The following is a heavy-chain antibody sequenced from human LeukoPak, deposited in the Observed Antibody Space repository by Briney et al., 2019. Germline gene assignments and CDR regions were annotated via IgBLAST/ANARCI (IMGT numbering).Heavy chain of an antibody. V-gene: IGHV3-30*02. CDR3: ARAAGGKTFGEVIVSTHRPNIDY. CDR1: GFTFSCYG. Sequence: GGSLRLSCAASGFTFSCYGMHWVRQAPGKELAGVAFIRHDGSKKYHAASVKDRITISRDNSKNMLYLQMNSLRAEDTAVYYCARAAGGKTFGEVIVSTHRPNIDYWGQGTLVTVSS. CDR2: IRHDGSKK. D-gene: IGHD3-16*02. J-gene: IGHJ4*02.